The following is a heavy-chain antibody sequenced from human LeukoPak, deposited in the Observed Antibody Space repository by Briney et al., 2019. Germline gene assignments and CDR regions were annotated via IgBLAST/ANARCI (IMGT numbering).Heavy chain of an antibody. D-gene: IGHD2-15*01. Sequence: KSGGSLRLSCAASGFTFSQYWMSWVRQAPGKGLEWVACITTRSSYMYYADSVKGRFTISRDNAKNSLYLQMNSLRAEDTAVYYCAKDRLTYYYYGMDVWGQGTTVTVSS. CDR3: AKDRLTYYYYGMDV. J-gene: IGHJ6*02. V-gene: IGHV3-21*01. CDR1: GFTFSQYW. CDR2: ITTRSSYM.